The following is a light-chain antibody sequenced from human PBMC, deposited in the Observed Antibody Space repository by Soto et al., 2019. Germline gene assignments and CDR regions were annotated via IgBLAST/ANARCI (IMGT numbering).Light chain of an antibody. CDR1: QSISSW. Sequence: DIQMTQSPSTLSASVGDRVTITCRASQSISSWLAWYQQKPGKAPNLLIYGASTLRTGVPSRFSGSGSGTDFTLTISSLQPEDFATYYCQQSFNIPVTFGQGTRLEIK. CDR2: GAS. V-gene: IGKV1-5*01. CDR3: QQSFNIPVT. J-gene: IGKJ5*01.